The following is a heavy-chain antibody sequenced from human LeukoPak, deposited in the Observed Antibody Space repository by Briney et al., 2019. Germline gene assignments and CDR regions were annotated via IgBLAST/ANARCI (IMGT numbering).Heavy chain of an antibody. CDR3: ARLHSTWFDP. CDR2: IKQDGSEK. Sequence: GGSLRLSCAASGFTFSSYSMDWVRQAPGKGLEWVANIKQDGSEKYYVDSVKGRFTISRDNAKNSLYLQMNSLRAEDTAVYYCARLHSTWFDPWGQGTLVTVSS. V-gene: IGHV3-7*01. CDR1: GFTFSSYS. J-gene: IGHJ5*02. D-gene: IGHD2/OR15-2a*01.